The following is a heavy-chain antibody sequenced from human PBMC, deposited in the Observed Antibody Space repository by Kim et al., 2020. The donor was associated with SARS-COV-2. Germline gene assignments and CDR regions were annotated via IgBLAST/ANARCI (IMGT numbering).Heavy chain of an antibody. D-gene: IGHD2-2*01. Sequence: GGSLRLSCAASGFTFDDYAMHWVRQAPGKGLEWVSGISWNSGSIGYADSVKGRFTISRDNAKNSLYLQMNSLRAEDTALYYCAKDRTGGYCSSTSCYFGLDYWGQGTLVTVSS. V-gene: IGHV3-9*01. J-gene: IGHJ4*02. CDR1: GFTFDDYA. CDR3: AKDRTGGYCSSTSCYFGLDY. CDR2: ISWNSGSI.